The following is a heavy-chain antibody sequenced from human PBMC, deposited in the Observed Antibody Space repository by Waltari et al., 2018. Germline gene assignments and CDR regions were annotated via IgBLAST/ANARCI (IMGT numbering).Heavy chain of an antibody. CDR1: GGSISSSSYY. J-gene: IGHJ6*03. D-gene: IGHD5-18*01. CDR3: ARSVTNTAYYMDV. Sequence: QLQLQESGPGLVKPSETLSLTCTVSGGSISSSSYYWGWIRQPPGKGLEWIGVFYFSRSTYYNPSLKSRVTISVDTSKNQFSLKLSSVTAADTAVYYCARSVTNTAYYMDVWGKGTTVTVSS. CDR2: FYFSRST. V-gene: IGHV4-39*01.